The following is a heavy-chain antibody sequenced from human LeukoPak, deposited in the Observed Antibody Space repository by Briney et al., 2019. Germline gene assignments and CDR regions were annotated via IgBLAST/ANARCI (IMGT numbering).Heavy chain of an antibody. D-gene: IGHD4-11*01. V-gene: IGHV1-8*01. CDR3: ARGRDYNNWFDP. CDR2: MNPNSGNT. Sequence: ASVKVSCKASVYTFTSYDINWVRQATGQGREWMGWMNPNSGNTGYAQKFQGRVTMTRNTSISTAYMELSSLRSEDTAVYYCARGRDYNNWFDPWGQGTLVTVSS. J-gene: IGHJ5*02. CDR1: VYTFTSYD.